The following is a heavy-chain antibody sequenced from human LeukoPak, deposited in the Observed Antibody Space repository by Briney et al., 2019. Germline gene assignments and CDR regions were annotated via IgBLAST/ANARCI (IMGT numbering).Heavy chain of an antibody. CDR1: GYTFTGYY. J-gene: IGHJ5*02. Sequence: ASVKVSCKASGYTFTGYYMHWVRQAPGQGLEWRGWINPNSGGTNFAQKFQGRVTMTRDTSISTAYMELMRLRSDDTAAYYCAREYYGRALDPWGKGTLVTVSS. CDR3: AREYYGRALDP. V-gene: IGHV1-2*02. D-gene: IGHD2-21*01. CDR2: INPNSGGT.